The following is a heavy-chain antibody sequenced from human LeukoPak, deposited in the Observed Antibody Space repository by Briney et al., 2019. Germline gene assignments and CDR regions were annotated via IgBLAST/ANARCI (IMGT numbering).Heavy chain of an antibody. J-gene: IGHJ4*02. V-gene: IGHV1-2*02. Sequence: ASVKVSCKASGYTFTGYYMHWVRQAPGQGLEWMGWINPNSGGTNYAQKFQGRVTMTRDTSISTAYLQWSSLKASDTAMYYCARRSSSWPIQEFDYWGQGTLVTVSS. CDR1: GYTFTGYY. CDR3: ARRSSSWPIQEFDY. CDR2: INPNSGGT. D-gene: IGHD6-13*01.